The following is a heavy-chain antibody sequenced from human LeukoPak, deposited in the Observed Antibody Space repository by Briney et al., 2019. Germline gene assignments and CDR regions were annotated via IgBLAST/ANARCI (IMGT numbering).Heavy chain of an antibody. CDR1: GFTFSSYS. D-gene: IGHD6-13*01. CDR3: ARELKSSSWGRFGY. J-gene: IGHJ4*02. V-gene: IGHV3-21*01. Sequence: PGGSLRLSCAASGFTFSSYSMNWVRQAPGKGLEWVSSISSSSSYIYYADSVKGRFTISRDNAKNSLYLQMNSLRAEDTAVYYCARELKSSSWGRFGYWGQGTLVTVSS. CDR2: ISSSSSYI.